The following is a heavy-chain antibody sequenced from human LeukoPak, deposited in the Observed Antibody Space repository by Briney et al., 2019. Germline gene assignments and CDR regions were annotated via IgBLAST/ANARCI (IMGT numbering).Heavy chain of an antibody. J-gene: IGHJ4*02. CDR2: FISSSSTI. V-gene: IGHV3-48*01. Sequence: PGGSMRLASVADGFTVGSYSINWVRQAPGKWLEWVSYFISSSSTIYYADSRKGRFTISRENAKNSLDLRINSLRAEDTAVYYCAREMGIVGAWGQGTLVTVSS. CDR1: GFTVGSYS. CDR3: AREMGIVGA. D-gene: IGHD1-26*01.